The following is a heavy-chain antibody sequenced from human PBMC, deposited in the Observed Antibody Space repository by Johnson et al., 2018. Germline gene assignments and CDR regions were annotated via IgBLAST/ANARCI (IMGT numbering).Heavy chain of an antibody. J-gene: IGHJ3*02. CDR2: ISYDGSNK. Sequence: VQLVESGPGLVKPSGTLSLTCAVSGGSISSSNWWSWVRQPPGKGLEWVAVISYDGSNKYYVDSVKGRFTISRDNAKNSVYLQMNSLRAEDTAVYYCARDDAFDIWGQGTMVTVSS. CDR3: ARDDAFDI. CDR1: GGSISSSNW. V-gene: IGHV3-7*01.